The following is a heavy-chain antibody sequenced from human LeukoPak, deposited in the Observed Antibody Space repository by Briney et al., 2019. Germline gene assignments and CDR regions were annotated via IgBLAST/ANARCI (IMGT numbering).Heavy chain of an antibody. Sequence: PSETLPLTCTVSGGSISSYYWSWIRQPAGKGLEWIGRIYTSGSTNYNPSLKSRVTMSVDTSKNQFSLKLSSVTAADTAVYYGGGGGGGVMTPKYYFDYWGQGTLVTVSS. CDR1: GGSISSYY. CDR2: IYTSGST. J-gene: IGHJ4*02. CDR3: GGGGGGVMTPKYYFDY. D-gene: IGHD3-16*01. V-gene: IGHV4-4*07.